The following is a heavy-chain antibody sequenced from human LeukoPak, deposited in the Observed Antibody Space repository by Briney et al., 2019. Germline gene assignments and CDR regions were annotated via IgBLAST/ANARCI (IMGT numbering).Heavy chain of an antibody. CDR1: GFTFSSYS. J-gene: IGHJ4*02. D-gene: IGHD6-19*01. CDR3: ARVYSSGWYTTPNYFDY. V-gene: IGHV3-7*01. CDR2: MKEDGSEI. Sequence: GGSLRLSCAVSGFTFSSYSMSWVRQAPGKGLEWVANMKEDGSEIFYVDSVKGRFTISRDNAKNTLYLQMNSLRAEDTAVYYCARVYSSGWYTTPNYFDYWGQGTLVTVSS.